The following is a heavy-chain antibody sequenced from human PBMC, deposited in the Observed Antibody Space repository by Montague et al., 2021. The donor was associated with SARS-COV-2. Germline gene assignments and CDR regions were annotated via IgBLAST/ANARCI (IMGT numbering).Heavy chain of an antibody. V-gene: IGHV2-70*11. CDR3: AREYSSGVYFDY. CDR1: GFSLSTSGMC. J-gene: IGHJ4*02. CDR2: IDWDDDK. D-gene: IGHD6-19*01. Sequence: PALVKPTQTLTLTCTFSGFSLSTSGMCVSWIRQPPGKALEWLARIDWDDDKYYSTSLKTRLTISKDTSKNQAVLTMTNMDPVDTATYYCAREYSSGVYFDYWGQGTLVTVSS.